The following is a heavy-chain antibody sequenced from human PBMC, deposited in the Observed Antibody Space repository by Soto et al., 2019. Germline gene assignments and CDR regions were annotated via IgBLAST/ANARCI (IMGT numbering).Heavy chain of an antibody. V-gene: IGHV3-23*01. D-gene: IGHD6-13*01. CDR3: AKGSSPSPIAAAVYYFDY. CDR2: ISGSGGST. CDR1: GFTFSSYA. Sequence: PGGSLRLSCAASGFTFSSYAMSWVRQAPGKGLEWVSAISGSGGSTYYADSVKGRFTISRGNSKNTLYLQMNSLRAEDTAVYYCAKGSSPSPIAAAVYYFDYWGQGTLVTVSS. J-gene: IGHJ4*02.